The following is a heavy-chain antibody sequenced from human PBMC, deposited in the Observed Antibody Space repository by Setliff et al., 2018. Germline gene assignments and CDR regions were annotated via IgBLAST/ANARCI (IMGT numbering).Heavy chain of an antibody. CDR3: ARSPANGGHDAFDI. J-gene: IGHJ3*02. CDR1: GFTFSTYR. D-gene: IGHD6-25*01. Sequence: GESLKISCAASGFTFSTYRMHWVRQAPGKGLEWVANIKQDGSDKYYVDSVKGRFTISRDNAKNSLYLQMNSLRPEDTAVYYCARSPANGGHDAFDIWGQGTMVTVSS. CDR2: IKQDGSDK. V-gene: IGHV3-7*01.